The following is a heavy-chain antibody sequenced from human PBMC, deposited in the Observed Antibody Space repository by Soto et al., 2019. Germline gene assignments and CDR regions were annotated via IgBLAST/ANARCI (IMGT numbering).Heavy chain of an antibody. CDR3: SRCPITQSSYIDH. CDR1: GFNFSSYP. CDR2: ISYDGSNQ. V-gene: IGHV3-30-3*01. J-gene: IGHJ4*02. D-gene: IGHD1-20*01. Sequence: QVQVVESGGGVVQPGGSLRLSCEASGFNFSSYPMHWVRQAPGKGLEWVTLISYDGSNQYYADSVKGRFTISRDNSKDTLYLQMHSLTSDDTAVYFFSRCPITQSSYIDHWGQGTLVTVSS.